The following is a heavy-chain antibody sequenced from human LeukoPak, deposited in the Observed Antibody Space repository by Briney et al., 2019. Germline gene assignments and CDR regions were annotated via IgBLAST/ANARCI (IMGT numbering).Heavy chain of an antibody. V-gene: IGHV4-59*08. CDR3: ARHGGGYSGYDLFIDY. D-gene: IGHD5-12*01. Sequence: PSETLSLTCTVSGGSISSYYWSWTRQPPGKGLEWIGYIYYSGSTNYNPSLKSRVTISVDTSKNQFSLKLSSVTAADTAVYYCARHGGGYSGYDLFIDYWGQGTLVTVSS. CDR1: GGSISSYY. CDR2: IYYSGST. J-gene: IGHJ4*02.